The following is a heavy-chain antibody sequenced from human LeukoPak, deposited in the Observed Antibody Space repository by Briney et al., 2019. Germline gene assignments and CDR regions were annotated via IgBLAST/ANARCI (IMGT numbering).Heavy chain of an antibody. CDR2: ISGSGGST. V-gene: IGHV3-23*01. J-gene: IGHJ4*02. Sequence: GGSLRLSCAASGFTFSSYWMSWVRQAPGKGLEWVSAISGSGGSTYYADSVKGRFTISRDNSKNTLYLQMNSLRAEDTAVYYCAKGPRQTIVVVSYYFDYWGQGTLVTVSS. D-gene: IGHD2-2*01. CDR1: GFTFSSYW. CDR3: AKGPRQTIVVVSYYFDY.